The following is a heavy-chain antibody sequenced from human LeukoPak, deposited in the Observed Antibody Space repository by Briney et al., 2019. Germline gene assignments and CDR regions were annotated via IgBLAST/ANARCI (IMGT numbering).Heavy chain of an antibody. V-gene: IGHV3-73*01. J-gene: IGHJ6*03. CDR1: GFTFSGSA. D-gene: IGHD3-10*01. Sequence: PGGSLRLSCAASGFTFSGSALHWVRQASGKGLEWIGRIRSKTNNYATTYAASVTGRFTISRDDAEDTAYLQMNSLKTEDTAVYYCARGRITMVRGVIITPEYYYMDVWGKGTTVTISS. CDR3: ARGRITMVRGVIITPEYYYMDV. CDR2: IRSKTNNYAT.